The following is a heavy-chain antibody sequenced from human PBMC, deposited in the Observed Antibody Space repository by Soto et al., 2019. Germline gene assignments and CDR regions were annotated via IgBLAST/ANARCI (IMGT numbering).Heavy chain of an antibody. D-gene: IGHD3-9*01. J-gene: IGHJ2*01. CDR3: QAEDGIRDYLPVSAFLLNRSSDL. Sequence: KGLEWGSVIYSGGSTYYADSVKGRCTISRDNSKNTLYLQMNSLRAEDTAVFFFQAEDGIRDYLPVSAFLLNRSSDL. CDR2: IYSGGST. V-gene: IGHV3-53*01.